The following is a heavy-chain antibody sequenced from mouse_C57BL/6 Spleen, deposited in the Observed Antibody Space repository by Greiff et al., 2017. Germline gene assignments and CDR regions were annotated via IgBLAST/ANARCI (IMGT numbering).Heavy chain of an antibody. CDR2: ISYDGSN. V-gene: IGHV3-6*01. CDR1: GYSITSGYY. J-gene: IGHJ3*01. CDR3: ARGNDYLAY. D-gene: IGHD2-4*01. Sequence: VQLQQSGPGLVKPSQSLSLTCSVTGYSITSGYYWNWIRQFPGNKLEWMGYISYDGSNNYNPSLKNRISITRDTSKNQFFLKLNSVTTEDTATYYCARGNDYLAYWGQGTLVTVSA.